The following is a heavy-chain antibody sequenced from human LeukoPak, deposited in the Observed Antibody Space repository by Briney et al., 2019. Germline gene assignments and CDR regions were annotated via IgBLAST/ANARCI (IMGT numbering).Heavy chain of an antibody. V-gene: IGHV3-21*01. CDR1: GFTFSSYS. CDR2: ISSSSSYI. CDR3: AREGVYYYGSGSFYFDY. Sequence: PGGSLRLSCAASGFTFSSYSMNWVRQAPGKGLEWVSSISSSSSYIYYADSVKGRFTTSRDNAKNSLYLQMNSLRAEDTAVYYCAREGVYYYGSGSFYFDYWGQGTLVTVSS. D-gene: IGHD3-10*01. J-gene: IGHJ4*02.